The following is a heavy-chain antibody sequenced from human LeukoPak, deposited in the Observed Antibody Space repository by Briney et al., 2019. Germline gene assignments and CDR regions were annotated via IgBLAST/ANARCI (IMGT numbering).Heavy chain of an antibody. CDR3: ARDWNVLVLSAKGRSRGWFDP. Sequence: SETLSLTCTVSGGSISTYYWSWIRQPAGKGLEWIGLIYTSGNTNYNPSLKSRVAISVDKSKNQFSLKLSSVTAADTAVYYCARDWNVLVLSAKGRSRGWFDPWGQGTLVTASS. CDR2: IYTSGNT. V-gene: IGHV4-4*07. CDR1: GGSISTYY. D-gene: IGHD2-8*01. J-gene: IGHJ5*02.